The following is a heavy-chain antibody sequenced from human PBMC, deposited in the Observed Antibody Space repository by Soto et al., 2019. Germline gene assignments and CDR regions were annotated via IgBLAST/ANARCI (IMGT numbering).Heavy chain of an antibody. CDR3: ARDVVRSTAGDA. J-gene: IGHJ4*02. Sequence: QLQLVQYGTEVKEPRSSVKVSCKASGGTFSTSSFVWVRQGPGQGLEWMGGIIPIFTRTNFAQKFQGRVTFSADESTRTTYMELRSLTSEDTAIYYCARDVVRSTAGDAWGQGTLVTVSS. D-gene: IGHD2-15*01. CDR2: IIPIFTRT. CDR1: GGTFSTSS. V-gene: IGHV1-69*01.